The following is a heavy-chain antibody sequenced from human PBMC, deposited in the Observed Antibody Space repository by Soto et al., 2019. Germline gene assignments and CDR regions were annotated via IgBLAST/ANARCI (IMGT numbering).Heavy chain of an antibody. Sequence: GGSLRLSCAASGFTVSSYGMHWVRQAPGKGLEWVAVIWYDGSNKYYADSVKGRFTISRDNSKNTLYLQMNSLRAEDTAVYYCATDICYDILTGPECWGQGTMVTVSS. V-gene: IGHV3-33*01. CDR3: ATDICYDILTGPEC. D-gene: IGHD3-9*01. J-gene: IGHJ4*01. CDR2: IWYDGSNK. CDR1: GFTVSSYG.